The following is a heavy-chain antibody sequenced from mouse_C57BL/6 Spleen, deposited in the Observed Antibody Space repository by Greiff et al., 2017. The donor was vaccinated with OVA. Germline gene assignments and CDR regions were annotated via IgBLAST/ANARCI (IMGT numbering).Heavy chain of an antibody. V-gene: IGHV5-4*01. CDR2: ISDGGSYT. D-gene: IGHD2-4*01. CDR3: ARSYYDYDVGYFDV. Sequence: EVHLVESGGGLVKPGGSLKLSCAASGFTFSSYAMSWVRQTPEKRLEWVATISDGGSYTYYPDNVKGRFTISRDNAKNNLYLQMSHLKSADTAMYYCARSYYDYDVGYFDVWGTGTTVTVSS. CDR1: GFTFSSYA. J-gene: IGHJ1*03.